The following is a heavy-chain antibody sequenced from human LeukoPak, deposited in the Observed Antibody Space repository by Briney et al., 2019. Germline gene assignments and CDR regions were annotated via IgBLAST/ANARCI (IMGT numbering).Heavy chain of an antibody. V-gene: IGHV1-2*02. CDR3: ARAPLGPSSVFDY. J-gene: IGHJ4*02. CDR2: INPNSGGT. Sequence: GASVKVSCKASGYIFTGYYMHWVRQAPGQGLEWMGWINPNSGGTNYAQKFQGRVTMTRDTSISTAYMELSRLRSDDTAVYYCARAPLGPSSVFDYWGQGTLVTVSS. D-gene: IGHD3-16*01. CDR1: GYIFTGYY.